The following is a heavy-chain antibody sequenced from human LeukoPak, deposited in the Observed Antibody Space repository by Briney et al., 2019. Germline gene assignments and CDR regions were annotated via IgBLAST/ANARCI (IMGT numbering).Heavy chain of an antibody. CDR1: GLTFKNFA. Sequence: SGGSLRLSCAASGLTFKNFAMSWVRQAPGKGLEWLAVSSGDEDSIHYADSVRGHFVISTDNSENTSYLHMNSLRAGDTAVYYCTIDLMTGFSSGWHFAYWGQGTLVTVSS. CDR3: TIDLMTGFSSGWHFAY. J-gene: IGHJ4*02. V-gene: IGHV3-23*01. D-gene: IGHD6-19*01. CDR2: SSGDEDSI.